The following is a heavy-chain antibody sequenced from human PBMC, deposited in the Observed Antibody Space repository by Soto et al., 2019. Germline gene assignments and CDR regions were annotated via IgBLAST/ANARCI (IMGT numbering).Heavy chain of an antibody. J-gene: IGHJ3*02. D-gene: IGHD3-3*01. CDR1: GFTFSSYA. V-gene: IGHV3-23*01. Sequence: GGSLRLSCAASGFTFSSYAMSWVRQAPGKGLEWVSAISGSGGSTYYADSVKGRFTISRDNSKNTLYLQMNSLRAEDTAVYYCAKAQYYDFWSGYDAFDIWGQGTMVTVSS. CDR3: AKAQYYDFWSGYDAFDI. CDR2: ISGSGGST.